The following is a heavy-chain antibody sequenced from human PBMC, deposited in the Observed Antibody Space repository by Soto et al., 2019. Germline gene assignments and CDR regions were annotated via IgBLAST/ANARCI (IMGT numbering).Heavy chain of an antibody. Sequence: GGSLRLSCAASGFTFSSYAMSWVRQAPGKGLEWVSAISGSGGSTYYADSVKGRFTISRDNSKNTLYLQMNSLRAEDTAVYYCAKGPTVTFVYNWFDPWGQGTLVTVSS. CDR1: GFTFSSYA. V-gene: IGHV3-23*01. CDR2: ISGSGGST. CDR3: AKGPTVTFVYNWFDP. J-gene: IGHJ5*02. D-gene: IGHD4-4*01.